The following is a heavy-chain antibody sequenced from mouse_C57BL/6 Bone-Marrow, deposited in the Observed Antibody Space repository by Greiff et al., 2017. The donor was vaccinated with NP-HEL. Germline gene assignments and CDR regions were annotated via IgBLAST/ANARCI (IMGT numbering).Heavy chain of an antibody. D-gene: IGHD2-4*01. CDR3: AREAYDYPFAY. CDR1: GYTFTDYN. J-gene: IGHJ3*01. V-gene: IGHV1-18*01. CDR2: INPNNGGT. Sequence: EVQLQQSGPELVKPGASVKIPCKASGYTFTDYNMDWVKQSHGKSLEWIGDINPNNGGTIYNQKFKGKATLTVDKSSSTAYMELRSLTSEDTAVYYCAREAYDYPFAYWGQGTLVTVSA.